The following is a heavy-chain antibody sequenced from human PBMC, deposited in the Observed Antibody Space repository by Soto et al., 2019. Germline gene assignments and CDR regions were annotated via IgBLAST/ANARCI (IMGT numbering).Heavy chain of an antibody. V-gene: IGHV4-39*02. J-gene: IGHJ4*02. CDR2: FYYNGHT. CDR1: GYSISSNNYY. CDR3: ERRSIEAANYFDY. Sequence: QLQLQESGPGLVKPSETLSLTCTVSGYSISSNNYYWGWIRQPPGKGLEWIGTFYYNGHTYYNPSLKSRDAVSFDTSRNPFSLTLRSVTAADTAIYYCERRSIEAANYFDYWGQGNLVTVSS. D-gene: IGHD6-13*01.